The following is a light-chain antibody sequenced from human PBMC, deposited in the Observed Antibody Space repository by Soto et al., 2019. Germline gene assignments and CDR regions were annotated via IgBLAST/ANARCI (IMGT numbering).Light chain of an antibody. CDR2: LNSDGSH. J-gene: IGLJ2*01. CDR1: SGHSSYA. CDR3: QTWGTGIQV. Sequence: QLVLTQSPSASASLGASVKLTCTLSSGHSSYAIAWHQQRPEKGPRYLMKLNSDGSHSKGDGIPDRFSGSSSGAERYLTISSLQSEDEADYYYQTWGTGIQVFGGGTKVTVL. V-gene: IGLV4-69*01.